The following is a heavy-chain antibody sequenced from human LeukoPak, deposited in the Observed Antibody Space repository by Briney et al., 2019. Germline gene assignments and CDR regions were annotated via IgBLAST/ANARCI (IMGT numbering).Heavy chain of an antibody. CDR3: AGYSNYAGIRGSYSDY. J-gene: IGHJ4*02. D-gene: IGHD4-11*01. V-gene: IGHV3-30*02. CDR2: IRYDGSNK. CDR1: GFTFSSYG. Sequence: PGGSLRLSCAASGFTFSSYGMHWVRQAPGKGLEWVAFIRYDGSNKYYADSVKGRFTISRDNSKNTLYLQMNSLRAEDTAVYYCAGYSNYAGIRGSYSDYWGQGTLVTVSS.